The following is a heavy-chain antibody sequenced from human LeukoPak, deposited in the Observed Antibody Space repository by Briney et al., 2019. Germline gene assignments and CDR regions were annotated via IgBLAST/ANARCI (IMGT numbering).Heavy chain of an antibody. CDR2: IYTSGST. CDR1: GGSISSYY. V-gene: IGHV4-4*07. Sequence: SETLSLTCTVSGGSISSYYWSWIRQPAGKGLEWIGRIYTSGSTNYNPSLKSRVTMSVDTSKNQFSLKLSSVTAADTAVYYCARDSSLVGTSAFDYWGQGTLVTVS. D-gene: IGHD2-8*02. J-gene: IGHJ4*02. CDR3: ARDSSLVGTSAFDY.